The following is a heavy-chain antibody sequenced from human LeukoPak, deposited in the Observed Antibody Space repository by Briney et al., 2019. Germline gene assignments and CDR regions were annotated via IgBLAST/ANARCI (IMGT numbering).Heavy chain of an antibody. Sequence: PSETLSLTCTVSGGSISSYYWSWIRQPPGKGLEWIGYIYYSGSTNYNPSLKSRVTISVDTSKNQFSLKLSSVTAADTAVYYCARAGDIVAYDNWFDPWGQGTLVTVSS. J-gene: IGHJ5*02. CDR1: GGSISSYY. CDR2: IYYSGST. V-gene: IGHV4-59*01. D-gene: IGHD2-15*01. CDR3: ARAGDIVAYDNWFDP.